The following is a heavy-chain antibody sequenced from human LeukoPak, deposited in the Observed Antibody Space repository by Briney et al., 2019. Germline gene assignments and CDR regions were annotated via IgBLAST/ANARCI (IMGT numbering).Heavy chain of an antibody. J-gene: IGHJ4*02. CDR2: ISSSSRYI. CDR1: GFTFSSYS. D-gene: IGHD3-22*01. V-gene: IGHV3-21*01. Sequence: GGFLRLSCAASGFTFSSYSMNWVRQAPGKGLEWVSSISSSSRYIYYADSVKGRFTISRDNAKNSLYLQMNSLRAEDTAVYYCARERYYYDSSGYQASYYFDYWGQGTLVTVSS. CDR3: ARERYYYDSSGYQASYYFDY.